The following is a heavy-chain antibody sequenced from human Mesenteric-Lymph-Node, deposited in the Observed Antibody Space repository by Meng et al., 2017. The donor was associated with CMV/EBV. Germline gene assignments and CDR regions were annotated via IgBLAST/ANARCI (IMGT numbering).Heavy chain of an antibody. CDR2: IYYRGST. D-gene: IGHD6-19*01. CDR3: ASLGIAVAGR. CDR1: GGSISSGDYY. J-gene: IGHJ4*02. Sequence: SETLSLTCTVSGGSISSGDYYWGWIRQPPGKGLEWIGSIYYRGSTYYNPSLKSRVTISVDTSKNQFSLKLSSVTAADTAVYYCASLGIAVAGRWGQGTLVTVSS. V-gene: IGHV4-39*01.